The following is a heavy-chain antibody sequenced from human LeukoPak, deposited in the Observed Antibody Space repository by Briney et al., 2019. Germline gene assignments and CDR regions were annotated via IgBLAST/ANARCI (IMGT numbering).Heavy chain of an antibody. Sequence: GGSLRLSCLGSGFTFGDYFIHWVRQAPGRGLEWISFTSSKAYGGTTEYAASVKGRFNISRDVSKSIAYLQMNSLKTEDTAVYYCTRESSIFVGYHFFYGMDVWGQGTTVTVSS. CDR3: TRESSIFVGYHFFYGMDV. V-gene: IGHV3-49*04. CDR2: TSSKAYGGTT. J-gene: IGHJ6*02. CDR1: GFTFGDYF. D-gene: IGHD1-26*01.